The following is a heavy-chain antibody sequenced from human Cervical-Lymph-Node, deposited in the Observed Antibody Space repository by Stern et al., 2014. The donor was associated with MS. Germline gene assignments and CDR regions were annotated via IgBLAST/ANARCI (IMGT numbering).Heavy chain of an antibody. J-gene: IGHJ6*02. CDR1: GHTLTGLS. Sequence: MQLVESGAEVKKPGASVKLSCKGTGHTLTGLSIHWVRQAPGKGLEWMGGFDPEEGETISAQKFQGRVSMTEDTSTDTACMELSSLRSDDTAVYCCATGLYYYYGMDVWGQGTTVTVSS. CDR2: FDPEEGET. CDR3: ATGLYYYYGMDV. V-gene: IGHV1-24*01.